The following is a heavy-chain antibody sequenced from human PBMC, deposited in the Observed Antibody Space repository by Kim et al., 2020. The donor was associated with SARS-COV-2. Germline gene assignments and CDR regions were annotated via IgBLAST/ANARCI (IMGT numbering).Heavy chain of an antibody. J-gene: IGHJ4*02. Sequence: SETLSLTCSVSDDSLSSADYFWTWIRQRPGKGLEWIGYIFHSGSTYQNPSLKSRVTVSADMSKRQVSLQLASVTAADTAVYYCARGVEQLAPDYWGQG. CDR1: DDSLSSADYF. V-gene: IGHV4-31*03. D-gene: IGHD6-13*01. CDR2: IFHSGST. CDR3: ARGVEQLAPDY.